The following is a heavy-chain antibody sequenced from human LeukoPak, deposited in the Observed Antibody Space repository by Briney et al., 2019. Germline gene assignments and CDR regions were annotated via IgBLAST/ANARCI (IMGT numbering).Heavy chain of an antibody. CDR2: IYYSGST. Sequence: SETLSLTCTVSGGSISSSTYYWGWIRQPPGKGLEWIGRIYYSGSTYYNPSLKSRVTISVDTSKNHFPLKLSSVTAADTAVYYCARDLRIELWSYDAFDIWGQGTMVTVSS. CDR3: ARDLRIELWSYDAFDI. V-gene: IGHV4-39*06. J-gene: IGHJ3*02. CDR1: GGSISSSTYY. D-gene: IGHD5-18*01.